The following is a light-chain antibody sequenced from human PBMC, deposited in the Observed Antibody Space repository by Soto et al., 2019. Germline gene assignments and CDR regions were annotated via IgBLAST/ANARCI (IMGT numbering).Light chain of an antibody. Sequence: EIVLTQSPATLSLSPGERAPLSCRASQSVSSYLAWYQQKPGQAPRLLIYGASSRATGIPARFSGSGSGTDFTLTISRLEPEDFAVYYCQQRSNWQGITFGQGTRLEIK. J-gene: IGKJ5*01. V-gene: IGKV3-11*01. CDR2: GAS. CDR3: QQRSNWQGIT. CDR1: QSVSSY.